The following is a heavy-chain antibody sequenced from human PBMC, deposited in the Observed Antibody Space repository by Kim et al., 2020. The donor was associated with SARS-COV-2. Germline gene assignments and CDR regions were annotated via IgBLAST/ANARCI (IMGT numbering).Heavy chain of an antibody. CDR2: ISGSGGST. J-gene: IGHJ1*01. CDR3: AKDSAYHYDSSGYYPPQYFQH. D-gene: IGHD3-22*01. CDR1: GFTFSSYA. V-gene: IGHV3-23*01. Sequence: GGSLRLSCAASGFTFSSYAMSWVRQAPGKGLEWVSAISGSGGSTYYADSVKGRFTISRDNSKNTLYPQMNSLRAEDTAVYYCAKDSAYHYDSSGYYPPQYFQHWGQGTLVTVSS.